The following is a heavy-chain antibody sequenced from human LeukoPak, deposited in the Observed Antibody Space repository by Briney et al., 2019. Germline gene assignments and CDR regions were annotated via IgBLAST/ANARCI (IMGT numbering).Heavy chain of an antibody. J-gene: IGHJ4*02. Sequence: GGSLRLSCAASGFTFSNAWMSWVRQAPGKGLEWVGRIKSKSDDGTIDYAAPVKGRFTISRDDSKTSVYLQMNSLTTEDTAVYYCARSTSWSFDYWGQGVLVTVSS. V-gene: IGHV3-15*05. CDR1: GFTFSNAW. CDR3: ARSTSWSFDY. CDR2: IKSKSDDGTI. D-gene: IGHD2-2*01.